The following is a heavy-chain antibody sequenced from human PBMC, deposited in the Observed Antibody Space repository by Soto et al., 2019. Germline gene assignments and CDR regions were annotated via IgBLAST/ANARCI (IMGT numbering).Heavy chain of an antibody. J-gene: IGHJ4*02. V-gene: IGHV3-11*01. CDR1: GFTFSDYY. CDR2: ISSSGSTT. D-gene: IGHD3-22*01. Sequence: PGGSLRLSCAASGFTFSDYYMSWIRQAPGKGLEWLSYISSSGSTTYYADSMKGRFTISRDNAKNSLYLQMNSLRAEDTAMYYCARDAAYYDSSGYGDYWGQGTLVTVSS. CDR3: ARDAAYYDSSGYGDY.